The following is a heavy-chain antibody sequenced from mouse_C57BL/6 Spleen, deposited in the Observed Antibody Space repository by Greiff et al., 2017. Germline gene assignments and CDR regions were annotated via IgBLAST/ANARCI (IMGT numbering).Heavy chain of an antibody. CDR3: ARPGADYWDFDV. CDR1: GFTFSDYG. CDR2: ISNLAYSI. J-gene: IGHJ1*03. Sequence: EVQLVESGGGLVQPGGSLKLSCAASGFTFSDYGMAWVRQAPRKGPEWVAFISNLAYSIYYADTVTGRFTISRENAKNTLYLEMSSLRSEDTAMYYCARPGADYWDFDVWGTGTTVTVSS. D-gene: IGHD6-1*01. V-gene: IGHV5-15*01.